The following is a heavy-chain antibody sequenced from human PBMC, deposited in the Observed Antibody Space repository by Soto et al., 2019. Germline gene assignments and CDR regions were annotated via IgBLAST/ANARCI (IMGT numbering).Heavy chain of an antibody. Sequence: GESLKISCKGSGYSCAGYWITWVRQKPGKGLEWMGRIDPSDSQTYYSPSFRGHVTISVTKSITTVFLQWSSLRASDTAMYYCARQIYDSDTGPNFQYYFDSWGQGTPVTVSS. CDR3: ARQIYDSDTGPNFQYYFDS. CDR1: GYSCAGYW. V-gene: IGHV5-10-1*01. CDR2: IDPSDSQT. J-gene: IGHJ4*02. D-gene: IGHD3-22*01.